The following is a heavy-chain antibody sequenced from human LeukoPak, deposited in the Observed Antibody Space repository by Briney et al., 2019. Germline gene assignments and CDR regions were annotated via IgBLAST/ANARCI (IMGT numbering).Heavy chain of an antibody. V-gene: IGHV4-34*01. CDR1: GGSFSGYY. J-gene: IGHJ3*02. CDR2: INHSGST. Sequence: SETLSLTCAVYGGSFSGYYWSWIRQPPGKGLEWIGEINHSGSTNYNPSLKSRVTISVDTSKNQFSLKLSSVTAADTAMYYCARGPKRNAFDIWGQGTMVTVSS. CDR3: ARGPKRNAFDI.